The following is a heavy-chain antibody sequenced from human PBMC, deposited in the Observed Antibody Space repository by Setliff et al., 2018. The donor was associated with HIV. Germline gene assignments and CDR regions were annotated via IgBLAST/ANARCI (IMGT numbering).Heavy chain of an antibody. Sequence: GGSLRLSCVASGFTFINYAMSWVRQAPGKGLEWVSGISGSGGSIYYADSVKGRFTISRDNFKDTLYLQMDSLRAEDTAVYHCAKLREGHVYSQYDSWGHGTLGTVSS. V-gene: IGHV3-23*01. D-gene: IGHD2-21*01. CDR1: GFTFINYA. CDR3: AKLREGHVYSQYDS. J-gene: IGHJ5*01. CDR2: ISGSGGSI.